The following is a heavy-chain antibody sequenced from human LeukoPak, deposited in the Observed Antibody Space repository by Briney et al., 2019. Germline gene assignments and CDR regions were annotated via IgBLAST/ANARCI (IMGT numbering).Heavy chain of an antibody. Sequence: KPSQTLSLTCTVSGGSISSGSYYWSWIRQPAGKGLEWIGRIYTSGSTNYNPSLKSRVTISVDTSKNQFSLKLSSVPAADTAVYYCARDRTYYYDSSGYADAFDIWGQGTMVTVSS. CDR1: GGSISSGSYY. J-gene: IGHJ3*02. V-gene: IGHV4-61*02. CDR3: ARDRTYYYDSSGYADAFDI. D-gene: IGHD3-22*01. CDR2: IYTSGST.